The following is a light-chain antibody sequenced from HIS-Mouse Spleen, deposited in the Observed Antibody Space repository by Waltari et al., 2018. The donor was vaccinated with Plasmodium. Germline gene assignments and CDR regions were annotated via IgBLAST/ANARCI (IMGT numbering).Light chain of an antibody. J-gene: IGLJ2*01. V-gene: IGLV3-19*01. Sequence: SSELTQDPAVSVALGQTVRITCQGDSLRSYYASWYQQKPGQAPVLVIYGKNNRPSGIPDRFFGSRSGDTASLTITGAQAEDEADYYCNSRDSSGNHVVFGGGTKLTVL. CDR3: NSRDSSGNHVV. CDR1: SLRSYY. CDR2: GKN.